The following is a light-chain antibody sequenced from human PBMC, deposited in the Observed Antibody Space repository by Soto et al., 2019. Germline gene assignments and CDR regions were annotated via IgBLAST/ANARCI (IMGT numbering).Light chain of an antibody. Sequence: QSALTQPASVSWSPGQSITISCTGTSSDVGGYNYVSWYQQHPGKAPKLMIYDVSNRPSGVSNRFSGSKSGNTASLTISGLQTEDESDYYCSSYTGSSTYVFGTGTKLTVL. CDR2: DVS. CDR1: SSDVGGYNY. CDR3: SSYTGSSTYV. J-gene: IGLJ1*01. V-gene: IGLV2-14*03.